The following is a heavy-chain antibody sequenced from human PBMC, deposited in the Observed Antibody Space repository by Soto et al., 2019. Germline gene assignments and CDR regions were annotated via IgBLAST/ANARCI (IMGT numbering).Heavy chain of an antibody. CDR3: ASEEITNPFDP. V-gene: IGHV3-74*01. CDR1: GFTFSSYW. CDR2: INSDGSST. D-gene: IGHD3-10*01. J-gene: IGHJ5*02. Sequence: GGSLRLSCAASGFTFSSYWMHWVRQAPGKGLVWVSRINSDGSSTSYADSVKGRFTIYRDNAKNTLYLQMNSLRAEDTAVYYCASEEITNPFDPWGQGTQVTVSS.